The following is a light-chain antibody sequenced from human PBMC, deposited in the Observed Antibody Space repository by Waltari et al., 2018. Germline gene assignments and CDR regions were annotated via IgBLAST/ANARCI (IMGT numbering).Light chain of an antibody. CDR2: EVS. CDR1: SSDVGFYNY. V-gene: IGLV2-14*01. Sequence: QSALTQPASVSGSPGQSITISCYGTSSDVGFYNYVSWYQQHPGTAPKLMIYEVSQRPSGVSDRFSGSKSGNTASLTISGLQAEDEADYYCNSYTGSSSWVFGVGTKVTV. J-gene: IGLJ3*02. CDR3: NSYTGSSSWV.